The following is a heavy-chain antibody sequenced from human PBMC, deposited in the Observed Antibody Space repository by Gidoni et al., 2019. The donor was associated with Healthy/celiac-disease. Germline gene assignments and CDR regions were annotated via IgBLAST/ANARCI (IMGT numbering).Heavy chain of an antibody. Sequence: QVQLVQSGAEVKKPGSSVKVSCKASGGTFSSYAISWVRQAPVQGLEWMGRIIPILGIANYAQKFQGRVTITADKSTSTAYMELSSLRSEDTAVYYCARDLQGIAAAPDAFDIWGQGTMVTVSS. CDR3: ARDLQGIAAAPDAFDI. D-gene: IGHD6-13*01. CDR1: GGTFSSYA. V-gene: IGHV1-69*04. CDR2: IIPILGIA. J-gene: IGHJ3*02.